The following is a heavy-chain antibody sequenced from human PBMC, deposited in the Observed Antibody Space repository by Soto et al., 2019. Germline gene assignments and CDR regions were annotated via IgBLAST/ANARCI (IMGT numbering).Heavy chain of an antibody. CDR1: GYTFTDYW. J-gene: IGHJ4*01. D-gene: IGHD4-4*01. V-gene: IGHV1-69*01. Sequence: KISCKGSGYTFTDYWIGWVRQLPGKGLEWMGGITPLLSNTTYASKFEDRVTIIADESTSPAYMELAGLRSDDTAVYYCAIGHSHGQFDSWGQGTMVTVSA. CDR2: ITPLLSNT. CDR3: AIGHSHGQFDS.